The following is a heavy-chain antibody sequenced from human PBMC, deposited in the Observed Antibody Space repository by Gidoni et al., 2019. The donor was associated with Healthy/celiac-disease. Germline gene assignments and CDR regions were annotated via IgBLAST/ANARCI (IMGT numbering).Heavy chain of an antibody. D-gene: IGHD2-2*01. CDR2: ISSSSSTI. CDR3: ARDRIVVVPTTYDAFDI. V-gene: IGHV3-48*02. Sequence: EVQLVESGGGLVQPGGSLRLSCAASGFTFSSYSMNWVRQAPGKGLEWVSYISSSSSTIYYADSVKGRFTISRDNAKNSLYLQMNSLRDEDTAVYYCARDRIVVVPTTYDAFDIWGQGTMVTVSS. J-gene: IGHJ3*02. CDR1: GFTFSSYS.